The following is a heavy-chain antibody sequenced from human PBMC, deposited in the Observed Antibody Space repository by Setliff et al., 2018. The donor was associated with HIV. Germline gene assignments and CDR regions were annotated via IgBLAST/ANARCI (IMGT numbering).Heavy chain of an antibody. CDR3: ARFAVAGTKWSDP. V-gene: IGHV1-18*01. CDR2: ISAYNGST. J-gene: IGHJ5*02. Sequence: ASVKVSCKASGYTFTSYGISWVRQAPGQGLEWMGWISAYNGSTNYAQQLQGRVTLTTVTSTSTAYMELRSLRSDDTAVYYCARFAVAGTKWSDPWGQGTLVTVSS. CDR1: GYTFTSYG. D-gene: IGHD6-19*01.